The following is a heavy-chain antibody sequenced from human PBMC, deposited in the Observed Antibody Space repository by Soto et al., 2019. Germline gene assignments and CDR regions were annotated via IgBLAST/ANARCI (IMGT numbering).Heavy chain of an antibody. CDR2: ISGSGGST. J-gene: IGHJ6*02. CDR3: AKDGAGYDFWSGYYTSYGMDV. V-gene: IGHV3-23*01. Sequence: GGSLRLSCAASGFTFSSYAMSWVRQAPGKGLEGVSAISGSGGSTYYADSVKGRFTISRDNSKNTLYLQMNSLRAEDTAVYYCAKDGAGYDFWSGYYTSYGMDVWGQGTTVTVSS. CDR1: GFTFSSYA. D-gene: IGHD3-3*01.